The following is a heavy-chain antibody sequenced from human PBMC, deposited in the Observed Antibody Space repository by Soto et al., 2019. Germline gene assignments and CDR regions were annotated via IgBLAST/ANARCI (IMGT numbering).Heavy chain of an antibody. V-gene: IGHV3-23*01. Sequence: GGSLRLSCATSGFIFSSYAMTWVRQAPGKGLEWVSALSGNGYTTYYAASVKGRFTISRDNSKNTLYLQMNSLRADDTAVYYCARRYPSASSWSFDYWGRGTLVTVSS. J-gene: IGHJ4*02. CDR3: ARRYPSASSWSFDY. CDR1: GFIFSSYA. D-gene: IGHD3-9*01. CDR2: LSGNGYTT.